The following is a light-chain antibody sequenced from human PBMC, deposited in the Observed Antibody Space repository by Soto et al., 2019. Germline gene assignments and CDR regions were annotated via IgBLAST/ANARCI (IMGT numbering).Light chain of an antibody. Sequence: DSLLVRSPATLSLSPGERATLSCRASQSVSNNYLAWYQQKPGQAPRRLIYGASSRATGIPDRFSGSGSGTDFTLTISRLEPEDFAVYYCQQYSTSPTFGEGTRLEIK. J-gene: IGKJ5*01. V-gene: IGKV3-20*01. CDR1: QSVSNNY. CDR2: GAS. CDR3: QQYSTSPT.